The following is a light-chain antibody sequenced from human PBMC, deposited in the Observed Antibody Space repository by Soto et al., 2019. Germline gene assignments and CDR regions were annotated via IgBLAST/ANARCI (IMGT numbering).Light chain of an antibody. CDR1: TSDVGGFHY. J-gene: IGLJ1*01. Sequence: QSALTQPASVSGSPGQSITISCTEITSDVGGFHYVSWYQQHPGKAPKLLIYEVNNRPSGVSHRFSGSKAGNTASLTISGLQPEHEADYYCSSYGSSSTLYVSGSGTKVTVL. CDR3: SSYGSSSTLYV. V-gene: IGLV2-14*01. CDR2: EVN.